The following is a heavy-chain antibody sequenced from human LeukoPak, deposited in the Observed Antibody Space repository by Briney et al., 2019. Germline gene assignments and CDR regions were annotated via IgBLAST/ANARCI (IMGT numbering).Heavy chain of an antibody. J-gene: IGHJ3*02. CDR2: IYYSGST. CDR3: ARVVRHDQGAFDI. CDR1: GGSISSYY. V-gene: IGHV4-59*01. Sequence: SETLSLTCTVSGGSISSYYWSWIRQPPGKGLEWIGYIYYSGSTNYNPSLKSRVTISVDTSKNQFSLKLSSVTAADTAVYYCARVVRHDQGAFDIWGQGTMVTVSS. D-gene: IGHD2-2*01.